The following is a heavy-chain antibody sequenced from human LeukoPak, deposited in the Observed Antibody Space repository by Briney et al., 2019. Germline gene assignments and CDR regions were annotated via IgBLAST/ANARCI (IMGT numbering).Heavy chain of an antibody. J-gene: IGHJ5*02. Sequence: GESLKISCQASGYSFMTYWIGWVRQMPGKGLEWMAIIYPGDSDTKYSPSFQGQVTISADKSISTAYLQWSSLKASDTAMYYCARLYLRQQLEHNWFDPWGQGTLVTVSS. CDR1: GYSFMTYW. CDR2: IYPGDSDT. V-gene: IGHV5-51*01. CDR3: ARLYLRQQLEHNWFDP. D-gene: IGHD6-13*01.